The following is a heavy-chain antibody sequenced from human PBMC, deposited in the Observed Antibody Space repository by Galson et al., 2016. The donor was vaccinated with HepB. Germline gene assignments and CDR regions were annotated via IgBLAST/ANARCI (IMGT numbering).Heavy chain of an antibody. CDR2: ISAHTGNT. Sequence: SVKVSCKASGYTFTNYGISWVRQAAGQGLEWMGWISAHTGNTKYPQNFQDRVTLTTDTSTGTAYMEMWSLRSDGTAVYYCARDWYFFGPGGPLYFDQWGQGTLITVSS. CDR1: GYTFTNYG. D-gene: IGHD3-10*01. CDR3: ARDWYFFGPGGPLYFDQ. J-gene: IGHJ4*02. V-gene: IGHV1-18*01.